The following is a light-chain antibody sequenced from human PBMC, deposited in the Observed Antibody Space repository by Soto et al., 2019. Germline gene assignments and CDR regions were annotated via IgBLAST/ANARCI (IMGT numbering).Light chain of an antibody. CDR3: QQRSTWPFLT. CDR1: QTVSRY. CDR2: DAS. V-gene: IGKV3-11*01. J-gene: IGKJ4*01. Sequence: VLTQTPATLSLSPGERATLSCRASQTVSRYLAWYQQKPCQAPRLLIYDASNRDTGIPARFSGSGSGTDYTLTISSLEPEDFAVYYCQQRSTWPFLTFGGGTTVEI.